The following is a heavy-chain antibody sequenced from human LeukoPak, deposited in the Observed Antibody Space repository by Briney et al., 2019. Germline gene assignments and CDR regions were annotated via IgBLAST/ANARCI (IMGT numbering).Heavy chain of an antibody. CDR3: AKGEDSSGYLPPFDY. Sequence: GGSLRLSCAASGFTFSSYAMHWVRQAPGKGLEWVAVISYDGSNKYYADSVKGRFTISRDNSKNTLYLQMNSLRAEDTAVYYCAKGEDSSGYLPPFDYWGQGTLVTVSS. CDR1: GFTFSSYA. CDR2: ISYDGSNK. J-gene: IGHJ4*02. D-gene: IGHD3-22*01. V-gene: IGHV3-30-3*01.